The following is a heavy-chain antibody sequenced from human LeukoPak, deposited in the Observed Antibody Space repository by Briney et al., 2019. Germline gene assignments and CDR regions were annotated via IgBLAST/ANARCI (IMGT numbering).Heavy chain of an antibody. CDR1: GGSFSGYY. CDR2: INHSGST. CDR3: ARGLESGWYGGRYYYYGMDV. V-gene: IGHV4-34*01. D-gene: IGHD6-19*01. Sequence: SETLSLTCAVYGGSFSGYYWSWIRQPPGKGLEWIGEINHSGSTNYNPSLKSRVTISVDTSKNQFSLKLSSVTAADTAVYYCARGLESGWYGGRYYYYGMDVWGQGTTVTVSS. J-gene: IGHJ6*02.